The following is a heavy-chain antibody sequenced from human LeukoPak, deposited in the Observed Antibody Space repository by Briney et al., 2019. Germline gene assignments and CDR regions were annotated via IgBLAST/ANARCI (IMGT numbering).Heavy chain of an antibody. CDR2: IYQSGNT. CDR3: ARVACSGVTCYSDFDY. CDR1: GGSFSGYY. V-gene: IGHV4-34*01. J-gene: IGHJ4*02. D-gene: IGHD2-15*01. Sequence: PSETLSLTCAVYGGSFSGYYWSWIRQPPGKGPEWIGEIYQSGNTNYNPSLESRLTISVDTSKKQFSLRLSSVAAADTAVYYCARVACSGVTCYSDFDYWGQGTQVTVSS.